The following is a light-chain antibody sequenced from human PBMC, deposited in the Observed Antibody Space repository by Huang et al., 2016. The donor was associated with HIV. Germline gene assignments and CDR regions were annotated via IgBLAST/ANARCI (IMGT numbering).Light chain of an antibody. CDR2: DAS. Sequence: EIVLTQSPATLSLSPGERATLSCRASQSVSSYLAWYQHKPGQAPRLLIYDASSRATGIPARFSGSGSWTDFTLTISSLEPEDFAVYYCQQRSNWPLTFGGGTKVEIK. J-gene: IGKJ4*01. V-gene: IGKV3-11*01. CDR3: QQRSNWPLT. CDR1: QSVSSY.